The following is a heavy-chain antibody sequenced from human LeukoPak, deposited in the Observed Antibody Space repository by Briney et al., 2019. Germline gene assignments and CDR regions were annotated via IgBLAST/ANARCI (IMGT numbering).Heavy chain of an antibody. Sequence: PGGSLRLSCAASGFTFSSYAMSWVRQAPGKGLEWVSDISGSGGRTYYADSVKGRFTISRDNSKNTLYLKMNSQRAEDTAVYYCAKAAGIQLWLLYFDYWGQGTLVTVSS. V-gene: IGHV3-23*01. CDR2: ISGSGGRT. D-gene: IGHD5-18*01. J-gene: IGHJ4*02. CDR1: GFTFSSYA. CDR3: AKAAGIQLWLLYFDY.